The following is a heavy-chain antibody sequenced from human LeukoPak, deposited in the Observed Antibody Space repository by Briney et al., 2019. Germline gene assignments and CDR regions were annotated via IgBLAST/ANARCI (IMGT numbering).Heavy chain of an antibody. CDR2: IIPIFGTA. J-gene: IGHJ4*02. D-gene: IGHD5-24*01. CDR1: GGTFSSYA. CDR3: AQNSRDGYNFRFLFDY. Sequence: GASVKVSYKASGGTFSSYAISWVRQAPGQGLEWMGGIIPIFGTANYAQKFQGRVTITADESTSTAYMELSSLRSEDTAVYYCAQNSRDGYNFRFLFDYWGQGTLVTVSS. V-gene: IGHV1-69*13.